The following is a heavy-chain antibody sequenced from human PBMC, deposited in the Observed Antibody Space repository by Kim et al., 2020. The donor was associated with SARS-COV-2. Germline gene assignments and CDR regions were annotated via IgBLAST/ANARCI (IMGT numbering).Heavy chain of an antibody. Sequence: VQGQFPISRDNSTNALYLQMNSLRAEDAAVYYCARGVVVVVAAGGGMDVWGQGTTVTVSS. V-gene: IGHV3-30*01. J-gene: IGHJ6*02. D-gene: IGHD2-15*01. CDR3: ARGVVVVVAAGGGMDV.